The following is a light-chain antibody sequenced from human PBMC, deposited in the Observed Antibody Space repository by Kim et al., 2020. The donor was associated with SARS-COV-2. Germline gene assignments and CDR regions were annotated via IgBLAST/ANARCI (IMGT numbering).Light chain of an antibody. CDR1: NIGSKN. CDR2: RDS. Sequence: SGAVGQTARITCGGNNIGSKNVHWYQQKPGQAPVLVIYRDSNRPSGIPERFSGSNSGNTATLTISRAQAGDEADYYCQVWDSSTYVFGTGTKVTVL. CDR3: QVWDSSTYV. V-gene: IGLV3-9*01. J-gene: IGLJ1*01.